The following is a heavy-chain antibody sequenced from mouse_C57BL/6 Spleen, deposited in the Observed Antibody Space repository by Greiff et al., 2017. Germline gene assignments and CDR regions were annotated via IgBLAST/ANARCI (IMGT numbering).Heavy chain of an antibody. V-gene: IGHV1-5*01. CDR1: GYTFTSYW. CDR2: IYPGHSDT. Sequence: VQLQQSGPVLARPGASVKLSCKPSGYTFTSYWMHWVKQRPGQGLEWIGAIYPGHSDTNYNQKFKGKAKLTAVTSASTAYMELSSLTDEDSAVYYGTSGGNYFDYWGQGTTLTVSS. J-gene: IGHJ2*01. CDR3: TSGGNYFDY.